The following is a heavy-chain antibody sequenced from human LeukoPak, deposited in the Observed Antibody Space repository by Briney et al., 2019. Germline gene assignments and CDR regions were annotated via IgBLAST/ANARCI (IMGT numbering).Heavy chain of an antibody. Sequence: PGGSLRLSCAASGFTFSSYSMNWVRQAPGKGLEWVSSISSSSSYIYYADSEKGRFTISRDNAKNSLYLQMNSLRAEDTAVYYCARGLYCGGDCYSAFWRPPPFDPWGQGTLVTVSS. CDR2: ISSSSSYI. V-gene: IGHV3-21*01. CDR1: GFTFSSYS. D-gene: IGHD2-21*02. J-gene: IGHJ5*02. CDR3: ARGLYCGGDCYSAFWRPPPFDP.